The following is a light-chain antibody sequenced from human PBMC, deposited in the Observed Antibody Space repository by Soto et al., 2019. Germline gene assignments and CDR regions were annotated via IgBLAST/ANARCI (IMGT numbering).Light chain of an antibody. J-gene: IGLJ3*02. V-gene: IGLV2-11*01. CDR3: GSYVDTDTWV. CDR2: GVS. CDR1: NSDVGGYNY. Sequence: QSVLTQPRSVSGSPGQSVTISCTGTNSDVGGYNYVSWYQQYPGKAPKLLIAGVSERPSGVPDRFSGSKSGNTVSLTSSGLQAEDEADYYCGSYVDTDTWVFGGGTKLTFL.